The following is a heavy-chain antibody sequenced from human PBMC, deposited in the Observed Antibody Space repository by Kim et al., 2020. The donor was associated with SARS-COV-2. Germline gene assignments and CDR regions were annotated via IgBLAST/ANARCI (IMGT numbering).Heavy chain of an antibody. Sequence: YADSVKGRFTTSRDNAVDSLFLQMNSLRDEDTAMYYCARAGCSGKSCFTDWGRGTLVTVSS. CDR3: ARAGCSGKSCFTD. D-gene: IGHD2-2*02. J-gene: IGHJ4*02. V-gene: IGHV3-48*02.